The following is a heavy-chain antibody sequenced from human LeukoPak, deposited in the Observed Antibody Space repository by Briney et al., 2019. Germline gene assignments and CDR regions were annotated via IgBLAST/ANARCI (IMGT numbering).Heavy chain of an antibody. CDR3: AKDLEYCGGDCYTSHHYYYYYYMDV. V-gene: IGHV1-2*02. CDR2: INPNSGGT. Sequence: AASVKVSCKASGYTFTGYYMHWVRQAPGQGLEWMGWINPNSGGTNYAQKFHGRVTMTRDTSTSTVYMELSSLRSEDTAVCYCAKDLEYCGGDCYTSHHYYYYYYMDVWGKGTTVTVSS. D-gene: IGHD2-21*01. J-gene: IGHJ6*03. CDR1: GYTFTGYY.